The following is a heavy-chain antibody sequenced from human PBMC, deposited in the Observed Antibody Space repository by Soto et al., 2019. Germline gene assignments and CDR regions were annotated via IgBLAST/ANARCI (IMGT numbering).Heavy chain of an antibody. Sequence: GASVKVSCKASGYTFTGYYMHWVRQAPGQGLEWMGWINPNSGGTNYAQKFQGRVTMTRDTSISTAYMELSRLRSDDTAVYYCARVVPDNIVLMVYAMNYYGMDVWGQGTTVTVSS. CDR3: ARVVPDNIVLMVYAMNYYGMDV. V-gene: IGHV1-2*02. J-gene: IGHJ6*02. CDR2: INPNSGGT. D-gene: IGHD2-8*01. CDR1: GYTFTGYY.